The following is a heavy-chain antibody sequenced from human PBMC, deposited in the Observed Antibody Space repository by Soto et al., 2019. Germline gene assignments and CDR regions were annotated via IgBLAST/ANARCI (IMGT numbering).Heavy chain of an antibody. J-gene: IGHJ6*02. CDR3: ARYNWNDVRHGMDV. Sequence: SETLSLTCTVSGGSISSGGYYWSWIRQHPGKGLEWIGYIYYSGSTYYNPSLKSRVTISVDTSKNQFSLKLSSVTAADTAVYYCARYNWNDVRHGMDVWGQGTTVTVS. CDR1: GGSISSGGYY. D-gene: IGHD1-20*01. CDR2: IYYSGST. V-gene: IGHV4-31*03.